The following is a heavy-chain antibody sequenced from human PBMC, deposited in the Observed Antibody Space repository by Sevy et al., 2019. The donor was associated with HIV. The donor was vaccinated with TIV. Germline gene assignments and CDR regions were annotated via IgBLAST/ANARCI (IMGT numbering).Heavy chain of an antibody. V-gene: IGHV3-66*01. CDR3: ARGKSGYGYALNY. CDR1: GFTVNSNY. CDR2: IHSDDIT. J-gene: IGHJ4*02. Sequence: GGSLRLSCAASGFTVNSNYMTWVRQAPGKGLEGVSVIHSDDITYHADSVKDRFTISRDNFKNTLYLHMSSLRAEDTAVYYCARGKSGYGYALNYWGQGTLVTVSS. D-gene: IGHD5-18*01.